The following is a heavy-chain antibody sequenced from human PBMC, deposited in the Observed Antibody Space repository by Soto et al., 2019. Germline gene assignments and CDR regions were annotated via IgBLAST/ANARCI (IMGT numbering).Heavy chain of an antibody. J-gene: IGHJ3*01. CDR2: IYYSGGT. D-gene: IGHD7-27*01. CDR1: GGSISSYY. Sequence: QVQLQESGPGLVKPSETLSLTCTVSGGSISSYYWSWIRQPPGKGLEWIGYIYYSGGTNYNPSLKSRVTISVDTSKNPFSLRLSSVTAADTAVYYCARAWGYAFDFWGQGTMVTVSS. V-gene: IGHV4-59*01. CDR3: ARAWGYAFDF.